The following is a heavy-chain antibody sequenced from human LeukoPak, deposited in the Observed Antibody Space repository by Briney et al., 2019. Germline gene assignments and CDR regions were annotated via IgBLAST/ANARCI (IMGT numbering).Heavy chain of an antibody. CDR1: GYTFTGYF. D-gene: IGHD1-26*01. V-gene: IGHV1-2*02. Sequence: ASVKVSCKASGYTFTGYFIHWVRQAPGQGLEWMGWINPNSGGTNYAQKFQGRVTMTTDTSTSTAYMELRSLRSDDTAVYYCARVGIVGATTDAFDIWGQGTMVTVSS. J-gene: IGHJ3*02. CDR2: INPNSGGT. CDR3: ARVGIVGATTDAFDI.